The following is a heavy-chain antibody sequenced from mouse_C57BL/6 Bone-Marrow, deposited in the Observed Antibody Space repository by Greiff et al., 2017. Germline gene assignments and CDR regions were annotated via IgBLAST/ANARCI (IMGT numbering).Heavy chain of an antibody. J-gene: IGHJ2*01. CDR1: GYTFTGYW. V-gene: IGHV1-9*01. CDR3: VRRGVSSGYGGDFYY. CDR2: IIPGNGST. Sequence: QVQLQQSGAELMKPGASVKLSCKASGYTFTGYWIEWVKQRPGHGLEWIGEIIPGNGSTNYNEKFKGKATFTADKSSSTAYMELSSLTTEDSAIYYCVRRGVSSGYGGDFYYWGRGTTLTVSS. D-gene: IGHD3-1*01.